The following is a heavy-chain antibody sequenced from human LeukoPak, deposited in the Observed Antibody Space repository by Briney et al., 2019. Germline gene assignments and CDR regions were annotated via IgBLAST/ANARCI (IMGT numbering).Heavy chain of an antibody. CDR3: ARDDSGSYQY. V-gene: IGHV4-31*03. CDR2: IYYSGST. D-gene: IGHD1-26*01. CDR1: GGSISSGGYY. Sequence: SETLSLTCTVSGGSISSGGYYWSWIRQHPGKGLEWIGYIYYSGSTYYNPSLKSRVTISVDTSKNQFSLKPSSVTAADTAVYYCARDDSGSYQYWGQGTLVTVSS. J-gene: IGHJ4*02.